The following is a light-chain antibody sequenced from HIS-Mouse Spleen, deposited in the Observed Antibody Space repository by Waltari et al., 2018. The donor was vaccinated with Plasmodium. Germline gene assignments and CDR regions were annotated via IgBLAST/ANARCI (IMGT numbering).Light chain of an antibody. Sequence: QSVLTQPPSVSGAPGQRVTISCTGSSSNIGAGYDVHWYQQLPGTAPKLLLYGNSNRPSGVPDRFSGAKPGTSASLAITGLQAEDEADYYCQSYDSSLSGSVFGGGTKLTVL. CDR1: SSNIGAGYD. CDR3: QSYDSSLSGSV. J-gene: IGLJ2*01. CDR2: GNS. V-gene: IGLV1-40*01.